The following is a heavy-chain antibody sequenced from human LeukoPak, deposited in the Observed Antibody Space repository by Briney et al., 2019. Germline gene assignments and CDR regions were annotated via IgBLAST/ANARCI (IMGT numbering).Heavy chain of an antibody. J-gene: IGHJ4*02. CDR3: ARAFVVDQVGATSGIDY. V-gene: IGHV1-69*04. Sequence: ASVEVSCKASGGTFSSYAISWVRQAPGQGLEWMGRIIPILGIANYAQKFQGRVTITADKSTSTAYMELSSLRSEDTAVYYCARAFVVDQVGATSGIDYWGQGTLVTVSS. CDR1: GGTFSSYA. CDR2: IIPILGIA. D-gene: IGHD1-26*01.